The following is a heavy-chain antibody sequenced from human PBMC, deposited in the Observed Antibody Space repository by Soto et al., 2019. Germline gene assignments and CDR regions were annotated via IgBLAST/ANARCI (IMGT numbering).Heavy chain of an antibody. CDR2: ISYDGTNK. Sequence: QVQLVESGGGVVQPGRSLRLSCVASGFTLSRYAMHCVRQAPGKGLEWVAVISYDGTNKYYADSVKGRFTFSSDKSKNTLYLKMNSLKLEVTAAYFCARVGTEEYDFWGRGMDVWGQGTTVTVSS. J-gene: IGHJ6*02. V-gene: IGHV3-30-3*01. CDR3: ARVGTEEYDFWGRGMDV. CDR1: GFTLSRYA. D-gene: IGHD3-3*01.